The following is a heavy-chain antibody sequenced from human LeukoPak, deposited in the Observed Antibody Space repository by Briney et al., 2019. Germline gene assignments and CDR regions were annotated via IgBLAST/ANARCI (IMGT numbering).Heavy chain of an antibody. J-gene: IGHJ4*02. Sequence: GSLRLSCAASGFPFDDYGMSWIRQPPGKGLEWIGEINHSGSTNYNPSLKSRVTISVDTSKNQFSLKLSSVTAADTAVYYCARHRPYYYGSGRGYPAYYFDYWGQGTLVTVSS. CDR1: GFPFDDYG. V-gene: IGHV4-34*01. CDR2: INHSGST. D-gene: IGHD3-10*01. CDR3: ARHRPYYYGSGRGYPAYYFDY.